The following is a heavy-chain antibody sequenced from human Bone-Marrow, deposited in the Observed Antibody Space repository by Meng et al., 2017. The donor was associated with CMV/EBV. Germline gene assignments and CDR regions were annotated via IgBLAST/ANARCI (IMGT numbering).Heavy chain of an antibody. D-gene: IGHD5-18*01. J-gene: IGHJ4*02. CDR1: GFTFNSYS. Sequence: GESLKISCAASGFTFNSYSVNWVRQAPGKGLEWVASISSSSSYIFYADSVKGRFTISRDNSKNTLYLQMNSLRAEDTAVYYCAKDRSMGIQLWLLGEFDYWGQGTLVTVSS. CDR3: AKDRSMGIQLWLLGEFDY. V-gene: IGHV3-21*04. CDR2: ISSSSSYI.